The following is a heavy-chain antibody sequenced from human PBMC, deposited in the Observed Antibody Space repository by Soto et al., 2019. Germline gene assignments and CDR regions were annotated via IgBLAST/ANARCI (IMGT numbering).Heavy chain of an antibody. CDR1: GYNFTKYY. V-gene: IGHV1-46*03. CDR2: INPSGGRS. Sequence: QVQLVQSGAEVKKPGASVKVSCKASGYNFTKYYMHWVRQAPGQGHEWMGIINPSGGRSTYAQKFQGRVTMTRDTSTSTVYMELSSLRSEDTAVYYCARGRGYCSGGSCDDWFDPWGQGTLVTVSS. J-gene: IGHJ5*02. D-gene: IGHD2-15*01. CDR3: ARGRGYCSGGSCDDWFDP.